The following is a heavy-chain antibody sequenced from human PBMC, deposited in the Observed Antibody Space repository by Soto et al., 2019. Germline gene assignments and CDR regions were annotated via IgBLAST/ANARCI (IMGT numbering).Heavy chain of an antibody. V-gene: IGHV4-31*03. CDR2: IYSSGST. CDR3: ARDQWFGELSDIYYYGMDV. J-gene: IGHJ6*02. CDR1: GGSISSGGYY. D-gene: IGHD3-10*01. Sequence: QVQLQESGPGLVKPSQTLSLTCTVSGGSISSGGYYWSWIRQHPGKGLEWIGYIYSSGSTYYNPSLKSRVTISVDTSKNQFSLKLSSVTAADTAVYYCARDQWFGELSDIYYYGMDVWGQGTTVTVSS.